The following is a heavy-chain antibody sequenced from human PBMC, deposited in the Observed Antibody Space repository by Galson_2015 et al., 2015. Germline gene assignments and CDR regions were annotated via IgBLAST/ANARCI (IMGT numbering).Heavy chain of an antibody. CDR1: GYSFTRHW. CDR2: IAPSDSYT. V-gene: IGHV5-10-1*01. Sequence: QSGAEVKKPGESLTISCKGFGYSFTRHWIAWVRQTPGKGLEWMGTIAPSDSYTYNSPSFEGHVTISVDKSINTAYLRWSSLRASDSAIYFCARSVVPAEYHFDHWGQGTLVTVSS. D-gene: IGHD2-15*01. CDR3: ARSVVPAEYHFDH. J-gene: IGHJ4*02.